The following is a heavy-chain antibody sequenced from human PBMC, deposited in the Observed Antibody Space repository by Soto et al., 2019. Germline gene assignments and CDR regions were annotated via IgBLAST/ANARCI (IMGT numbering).Heavy chain of an antibody. V-gene: IGHV1-3*01. Sequence: QVQLVQSGAEVKKPGASVKVSCKASGYTFTPYVMYWVRQAPGQRLEWMGWLNAGNDNTEYSQKLQGRVTITRDTSASTVYMELSSLRSEDTAVYYCARVGQNYYGMHVWGQGTTVTVSS. CDR1: GYTFTPYV. J-gene: IGHJ6*02. CDR3: ARVGQNYYGMHV. CDR2: LNAGNDNT. D-gene: IGHD3-3*01.